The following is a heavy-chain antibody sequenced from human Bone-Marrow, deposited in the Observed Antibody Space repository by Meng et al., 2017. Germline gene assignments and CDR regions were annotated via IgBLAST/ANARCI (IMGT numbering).Heavy chain of an antibody. CDR2: INHSGST. CDR3: ARAKRIYSGYGWWFDP. J-gene: IGHJ5*02. V-gene: IGHV4-39*06. CDR1: GGSIISRSFF. D-gene: IGHD5-12*01. Sequence: RLELQWLGSGRVSPSETLSLTCTVPGGSIISRSFFWGWIRQPPGKGLEWIGEINHSGSTNYNPSLKSRVTISVDTSKNQFSLKLSSVTAADTAVYYCARAKRIYSGYGWWFDPWGQGTLVTVSS.